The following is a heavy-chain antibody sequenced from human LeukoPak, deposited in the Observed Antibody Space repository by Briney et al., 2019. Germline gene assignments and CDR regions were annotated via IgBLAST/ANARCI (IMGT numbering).Heavy chain of an antibody. CDR1: GFTFSTYA. D-gene: IGHD2-15*01. V-gene: IGHV3-23*01. J-gene: IGHJ4*02. CDR2: ISGSGAKT. CDR3: AKSRGSGTGSYFDY. Sequence: GGSLRLSCAASGFTFSTYAMNWVRQAPGKGLEWVSAISGSGAKTYYADFVKGRFTISRDNSKNTLYLQMNSLRAEDTAVYYCAKSRGSGTGSYFDYWGQGTLVTVSS.